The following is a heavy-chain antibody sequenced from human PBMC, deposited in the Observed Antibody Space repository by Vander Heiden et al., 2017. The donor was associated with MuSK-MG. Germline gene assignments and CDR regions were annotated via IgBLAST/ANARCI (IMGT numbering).Heavy chain of an antibody. D-gene: IGHD3-10*01. V-gene: IGHV2-5*02. CDR1: GFSLSTSGVG. CDR2: IYWDDDK. CDR3: AHRRWFGKLGYFDY. Sequence: QITLKESGPTLVKPTQTLTLTCTFSGFSLSTSGVGVGRIRQPPGKALEWLALIYWDDDKRYSPSLKSRLTITKDTSKNQVVLTMTNMDPVDTATYYCAHRRWFGKLGYFDYWGQGTLVTVSS. J-gene: IGHJ4*02.